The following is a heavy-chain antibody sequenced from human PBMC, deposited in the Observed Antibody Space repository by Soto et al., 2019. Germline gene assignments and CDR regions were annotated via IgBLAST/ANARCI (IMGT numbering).Heavy chain of an antibody. CDR3: ARGIGDFFGDAFDI. CDR1: GFTFSSYD. Sequence: GESLKISCAASGFTFSSYDMHWVRQATGKGLEWVSAIGTAGDPYYPGSVKGRFTISRENAKNSLYLQMNSLRAGDTAVYYCARGIGDFFGDAFDIWGQGTMVTVSS. V-gene: IGHV3-13*05. J-gene: IGHJ3*02. CDR2: IGTAGDP. D-gene: IGHD3-10*01.